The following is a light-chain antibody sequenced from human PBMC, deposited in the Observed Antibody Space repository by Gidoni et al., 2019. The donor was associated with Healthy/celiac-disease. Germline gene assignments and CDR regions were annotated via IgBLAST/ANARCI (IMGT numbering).Light chain of an antibody. CDR2: AAS. V-gene: IGKV1-39*01. J-gene: IGKJ5*01. CDR3: QQSYSTPPT. CDR1: QSISSY. Sequence: DIQMTQSPSSLSASVGDRVTITCRASQSISSYLNWYQQKPGKAPKLLIYAASSLQSAVPSRFSGRGSGTYFTLTISSLQPEDFATYYCQQSYSTPPTFXXXTRLEIK.